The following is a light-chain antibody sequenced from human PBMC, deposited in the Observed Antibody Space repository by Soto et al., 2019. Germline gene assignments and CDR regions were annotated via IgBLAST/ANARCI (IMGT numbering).Light chain of an antibody. CDR3: QQYDSTPFT. Sequence: DIVMTQSPASLAVSLGERATINGKSSQSVLYSSNNKNSLAWYQQKPGQPPKLLIYWASIRESGVPDRFSGSGSGTDFSLTIISLQAEDVAVSYSQQYDSTPFTFGPGTKVDLQ. J-gene: IGKJ3*01. V-gene: IGKV4-1*01. CDR2: WAS. CDR1: QSVLYSSNNKNS.